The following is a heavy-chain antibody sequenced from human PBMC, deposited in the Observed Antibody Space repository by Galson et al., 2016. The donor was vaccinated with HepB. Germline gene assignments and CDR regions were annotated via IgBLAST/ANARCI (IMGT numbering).Heavy chain of an antibody. V-gene: IGHV3-30-3*01. J-gene: IGHJ4*02. D-gene: IGHD6-19*01. CDR1: GFNFVNYA. CDR3: AGGGPQWLVSNWEKYYFDY. CDR2: ISYDGSNK. Sequence: SLRLSCAASGFNFVNYAMHWVRQAPGKGLEWVAVISYDGSNKYYADSVKGRFTISRDNSKNTLYVQMNSLRAEDTAVYYCAGGGPQWLVSNWEKYYFDYWGQGTLVTVSS.